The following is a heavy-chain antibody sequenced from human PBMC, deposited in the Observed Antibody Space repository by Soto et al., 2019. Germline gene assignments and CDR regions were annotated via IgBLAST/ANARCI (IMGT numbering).Heavy chain of an antibody. CDR3: ARDLGAFAI. D-gene: IGHD7-27*01. J-gene: IGHJ3*02. CDR1: GDSVSSNSAA. V-gene: IGHV6-1*01. CDR2: TYYRSKWYN. Sequence: PSQTLSLTCAISGDSVSSNSAAWTWIRRSPSRGLEWLGRTYYRSKWYNDYAVSVKSRITINPDTSRNQFSLQLSSVTPEDTAVYYCARDLGAFAIWGQGTTVTVSS.